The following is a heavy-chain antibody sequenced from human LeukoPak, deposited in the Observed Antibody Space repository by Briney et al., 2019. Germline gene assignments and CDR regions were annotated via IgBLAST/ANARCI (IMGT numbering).Heavy chain of an antibody. Sequence: EASVKVSCKASGYTFTGYYIHWVRQAPGQGLEWMGWINPNSGGTNYAQKFQGWVTMTRDTSITTAYMELSRLTSDDTAVYYCAREGCSGGSCYPYYYYQMDVWGQGTTVTVSS. CDR3: AREGCSGGSCYPYYYYQMDV. D-gene: IGHD2-15*01. J-gene: IGHJ6*02. V-gene: IGHV1-2*04. CDR2: INPNSGGT. CDR1: GYTFTGYY.